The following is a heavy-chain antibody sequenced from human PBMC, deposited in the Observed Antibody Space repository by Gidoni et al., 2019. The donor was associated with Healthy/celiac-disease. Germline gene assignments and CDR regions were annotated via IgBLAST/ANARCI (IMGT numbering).Heavy chain of an antibody. J-gene: IGHJ6*02. Sequence: QVQLVQSGAAVKKPGSSVKVSCKASGGTFSSYAISWVRQAPGQGLEWMGGIIPICGTANYAQKCQGRVTITADKSTSTAYRELSSLRSEDTAVYYCARVVLVKNGMDVWGQGTTVTVSS. D-gene: IGHD2-8*02. CDR2: IIPICGTA. CDR1: GGTFSSYA. V-gene: IGHV1-69*06. CDR3: ARVVLVKNGMDV.